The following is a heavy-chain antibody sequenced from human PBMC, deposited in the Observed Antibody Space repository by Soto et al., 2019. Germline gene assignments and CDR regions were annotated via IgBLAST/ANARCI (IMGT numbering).Heavy chain of an antibody. CDR3: AKDRGWSSADLEY. J-gene: IGHJ4*02. CDR2: MSYDGSSK. Sequence: PGGSRRLSCAASGFNFSSFSLHWVRQAPGKGLEWVALMSYDGSSKYSQDSLKGRFTISRDKSKNTLYLQMSSLRVEDTAVYYCAKDRGWSSADLEYWGQGTLVTVSS. CDR1: GFNFSSFS. V-gene: IGHV3-30*18. D-gene: IGHD6-19*01.